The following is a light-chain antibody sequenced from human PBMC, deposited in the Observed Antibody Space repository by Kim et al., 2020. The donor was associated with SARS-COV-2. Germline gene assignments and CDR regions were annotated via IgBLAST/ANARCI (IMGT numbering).Light chain of an antibody. CDR1: RSDVGGYNY. CDR3: SSYTSSSTV. Sequence: PGQSITISCTGTRSDVGGYNYVSWYQQHPGKAPKLMIYDVSNRPSGVSNRFSGSKSGNTASLTISGLQAEDEADYYCSSYTSSSTVFGGGTKLTVL. J-gene: IGLJ2*01. CDR2: DVS. V-gene: IGLV2-14*03.